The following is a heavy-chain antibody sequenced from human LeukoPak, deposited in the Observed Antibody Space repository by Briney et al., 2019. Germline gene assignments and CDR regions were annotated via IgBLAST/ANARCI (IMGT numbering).Heavy chain of an antibody. CDR2: IYSGGST. D-gene: IGHD3-22*01. CDR3: ASAGKNYYDSSGYYYDVDY. Sequence: GGSLRLSCAASGLTVSSNYMSWVRQAPGKGLEWVSVIYSGGSTYYADSVKGRFTISRDNSKNTLYLQMNSLRAEDTAVYYCASAGKNYYDSSGYYYDVDYWGQETLVTVSS. V-gene: IGHV3-66*01. J-gene: IGHJ4*02. CDR1: GLTVSSNY.